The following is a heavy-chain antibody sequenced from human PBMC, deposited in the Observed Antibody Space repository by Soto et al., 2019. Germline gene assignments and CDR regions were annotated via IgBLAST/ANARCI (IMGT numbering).Heavy chain of an antibody. CDR2: IVVGSGNT. V-gene: IGHV1-58*02. CDR1: GFTFTSSA. D-gene: IGHD3-16*02. Sequence: ASVKVSCKASGFTFTSSAMQWVRQARGQRLEWIGWIVVGSGNTNYAQKFQERVTITRDMSTSTAYMELSSLRSEDTAVYYCAAGPIYDYIWGSYRPQEFDYWGQGTLVTVSS. J-gene: IGHJ4*02. CDR3: AAGPIYDYIWGSYRPQEFDY.